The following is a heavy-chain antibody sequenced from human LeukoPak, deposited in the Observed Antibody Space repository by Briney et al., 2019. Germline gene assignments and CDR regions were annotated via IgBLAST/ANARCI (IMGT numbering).Heavy chain of an antibody. V-gene: IGHV4-39*07. CDR2: IYYSGST. D-gene: IGHD3-3*01. CDR1: GGSISSSSYY. J-gene: IGHJ6*03. Sequence: SETLSLTCTVSGGSISSSSYYWGWIRQPPGKGLEWIGSIYYSGSTYYNPSLKSRVTISVDTSKNQFSLKLSSVTAADTAVYYCARVPMTYYDFWSGQPDYYYYMDVWGKGTTVTVSS. CDR3: ARVPMTYYDFWSGQPDYYYYMDV.